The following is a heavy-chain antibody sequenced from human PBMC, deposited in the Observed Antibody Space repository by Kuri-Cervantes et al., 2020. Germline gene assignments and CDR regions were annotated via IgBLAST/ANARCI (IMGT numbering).Heavy chain of an antibody. J-gene: IGHJ4*02. CDR3: ARRLTSSSSRPLDH. CDR2: ISRGGEST. V-gene: IGHV3-23*01. CDR1: GGSFSGYY. D-gene: IGHD6-6*01. Sequence: GGSLRLSCAVYGGSFSGYYWSWIRQPPGKGLEWDSGISRGGESTYYADSVKGRFTVSRDISKKTLYLQMNSLRAEDTAMYYCARRLTSSSSRPLDHWGQGTLVTVSS.